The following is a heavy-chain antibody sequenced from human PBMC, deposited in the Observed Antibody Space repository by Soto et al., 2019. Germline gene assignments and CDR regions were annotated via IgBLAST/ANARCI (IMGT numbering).Heavy chain of an antibody. D-gene: IGHD4-17*01. CDR1: GGSFSGYY. J-gene: IGHJ6*03. CDR3: ARGVTTNYYSYYYTDV. V-gene: IGHV4-34*01. Sequence: SDTLSLTCAVYGGSFSGYYWSWIRQPPGKGLEWIGEINHSGSTNYNPSLKSRVTISVDTSKNQFSLKLSSVTAADTAVYYCARGVTTNYYSYYYTDVWGKGTTVTVSS. CDR2: INHSGST.